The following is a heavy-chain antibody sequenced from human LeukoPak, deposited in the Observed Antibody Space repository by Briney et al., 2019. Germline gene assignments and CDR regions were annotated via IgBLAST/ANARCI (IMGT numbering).Heavy chain of an antibody. Sequence: GGSLRLSCAASGFTFDDYAMHWVRQAPGKGLEWVSGISWNSGNIGYADSVKGRFTISRDNAKNSLYLQMNSLRTEDTALYYCARSRWFGESPFDYWGQGTLVTDSS. CDR2: ISWNSGNI. CDR3: ARSRWFGESPFDY. D-gene: IGHD3-10*01. J-gene: IGHJ4*02. V-gene: IGHV3-9*01. CDR1: GFTFDDYA.